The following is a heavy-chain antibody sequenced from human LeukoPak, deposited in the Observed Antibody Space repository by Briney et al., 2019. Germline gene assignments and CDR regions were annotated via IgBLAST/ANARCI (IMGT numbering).Heavy chain of an antibody. CDR2: ISSSSSYI. Sequence: GGSLRLSCAASGFTFSTYSMNWVRQAPGKGLEWVSSISSSSSYIYYADSVKGRFTISRDSTKNSLYMQMNSLRAEDTAVYYCAKDRLARITIFGADMDVWGKGTTVTVSS. D-gene: IGHD3-3*01. V-gene: IGHV3-21*04. CDR3: AKDRLARITIFGADMDV. J-gene: IGHJ6*03. CDR1: GFTFSTYS.